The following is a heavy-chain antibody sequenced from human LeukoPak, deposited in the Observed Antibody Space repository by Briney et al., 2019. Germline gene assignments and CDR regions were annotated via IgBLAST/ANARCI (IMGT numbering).Heavy chain of an antibody. Sequence: GGSLRLSCAASGFTFSSYAMSWVRQAPGKGLEWVSAISGSGGSTYYADSVKGRFTISRDNSKNTLYLQMNSLRAEDTAVYYCAGEWREYYDSSGYYYETTYWGQGTLVTVSS. J-gene: IGHJ4*02. CDR3: AGEWREYYDSSGYYYETTY. CDR2: ISGSGGST. V-gene: IGHV3-23*01. D-gene: IGHD3-22*01. CDR1: GFTFSSYA.